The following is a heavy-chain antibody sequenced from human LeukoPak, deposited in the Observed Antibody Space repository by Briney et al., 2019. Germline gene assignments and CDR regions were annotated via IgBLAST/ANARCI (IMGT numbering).Heavy chain of an antibody. CDR3: ARGPYDSSGYRFDY. CDR2: MNPNSGNT. J-gene: IGHJ4*02. CDR1: GYTFSTYD. D-gene: IGHD3-22*01. V-gene: IGHV1-8*03. Sequence: ASVKVSCKASGYTFSTYDINWVRQATGQGLEWMGWMNPNSGNTGYAQKFQGRVSITRNNSISTAYMELSSLRSEDTAVYYCARGPYDSSGYRFDYWGRGTLVTVSS.